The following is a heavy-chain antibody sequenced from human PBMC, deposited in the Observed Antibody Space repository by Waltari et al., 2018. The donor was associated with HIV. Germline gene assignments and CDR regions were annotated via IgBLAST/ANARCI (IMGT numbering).Heavy chain of an antibody. D-gene: IGHD2-2*01. J-gene: IGHJ5*02. CDR2: INSSGNTM. V-gene: IGHV3-11*04. CDR1: GFTFSGYF. Sequence: QVQLVESGGGLVKPGGSVRLSCAGSGFTFSGYFMSWIRQAPGQGLDWVSYINSSGNTMFYADSVRGRFTISRDNAEQSVYLQMNSLRVEDTAVYYCARGVIAPAATWGQGIVVTVSS. CDR3: ARGVIAPAAT.